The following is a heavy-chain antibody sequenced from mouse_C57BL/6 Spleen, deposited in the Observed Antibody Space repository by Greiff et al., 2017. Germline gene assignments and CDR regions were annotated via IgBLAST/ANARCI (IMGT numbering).Heavy chain of an antibody. D-gene: IGHD1-1*01. J-gene: IGHJ1*03. CDR3: ARNYYGRGYFDV. CDR2: INPNNGGT. V-gene: IGHV1-18*01. CDR1: GYTFTDYN. Sequence: VHVKQSGPELVKPGASVKIPCKASGYTFTDYNMDWLKQSHGKSLEWIGDINPNNGGTIYNQKFKGKATLTVDKSSSTAYMELRSLTSEDTAVYYCARNYYGRGYFDVWGTGTTVTVSS.